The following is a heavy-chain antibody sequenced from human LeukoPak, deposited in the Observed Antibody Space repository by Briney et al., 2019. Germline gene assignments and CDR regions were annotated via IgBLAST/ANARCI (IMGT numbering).Heavy chain of an antibody. CDR1: GYSISGGYY. V-gene: IGHV4-38-2*02. Sequence: PSETLSLTCTVSGYSISGGYYWGWIRQPPGKGLEWIESIYHSGSTYYNPSLKSRVTISVDTSKNQFSLKLSSVTAADTAVYYCARTPWAAAGLLDYWGQGTLVTVSS. CDR3: ARTPWAAAGLLDY. D-gene: IGHD6-13*01. J-gene: IGHJ4*02. CDR2: IYHSGST.